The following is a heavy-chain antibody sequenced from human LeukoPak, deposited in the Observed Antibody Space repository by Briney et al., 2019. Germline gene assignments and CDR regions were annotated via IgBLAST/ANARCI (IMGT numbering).Heavy chain of an antibody. V-gene: IGHV4-4*07. D-gene: IGHD6-19*01. J-gene: IGHJ4*02. CDR3: ARHRQQWLPTPFFDY. CDR2: IYTSGST. CDR1: GGPISSYY. Sequence: SETLSLTCTVSGGPISSYYWSWIRQPAGKGLEWIGRIYTSGSTNYNPSLKSRVTMSVDTSKNQFSLKLSSVTAADTAVYYCARHRQQWLPTPFFDYWGQGTLVTVSS.